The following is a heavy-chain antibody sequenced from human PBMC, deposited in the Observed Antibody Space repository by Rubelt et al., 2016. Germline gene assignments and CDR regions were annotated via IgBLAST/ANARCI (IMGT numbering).Heavy chain of an antibody. V-gene: IGHV5-51*01. Sequence: GKGLELMGIIYPGDSDTRYSPSFQGQVTISADKSISTAYLQWSSLKTSDTAMYYCARLNRNEWLLHYYYYYYMDVWGKGTTVTVSS. J-gene: IGHJ6*03. CDR2: IYPGDSDT. CDR3: ARLNRNEWLLHYYYYYYMDV. D-gene: IGHD3-22*01.